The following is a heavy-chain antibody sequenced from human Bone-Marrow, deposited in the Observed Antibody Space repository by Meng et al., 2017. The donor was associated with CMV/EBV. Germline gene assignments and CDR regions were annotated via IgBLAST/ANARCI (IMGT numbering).Heavy chain of an antibody. CDR2: INHSGST. Sequence: SETLSLTCAVYGGSFSGYYWSWIRQPPGKGLEWIGEINHSGSTNYNPSLKSRVTISVDTSKNQFSLKLSSLTAADTAVYYCARGQRGWLDPWGQGTLVTVSS. J-gene: IGHJ5*02. CDR3: ARGQRGWLDP. CDR1: GGSFSGYY. V-gene: IGHV4-34*01.